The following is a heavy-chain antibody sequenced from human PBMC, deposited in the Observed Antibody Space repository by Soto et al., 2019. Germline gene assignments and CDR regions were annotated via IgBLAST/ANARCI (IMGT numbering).Heavy chain of an antibody. Sequence: QVELVQSGAEVKKPGSSVKVSCQASEDTFTNYAISWLRLVPGQGLEWMGGFRPFVEAADLAQKFRGRLTITADASTSTAYMELSDLRSEDTAIYYCARGGYSNSWRFDYWGQGALITVS. J-gene: IGHJ4*02. CDR1: EDTFTNYA. V-gene: IGHV1-69*01. CDR2: FRPFVEAA. CDR3: ARGGYSNSWRFDY. D-gene: IGHD2-21*01.